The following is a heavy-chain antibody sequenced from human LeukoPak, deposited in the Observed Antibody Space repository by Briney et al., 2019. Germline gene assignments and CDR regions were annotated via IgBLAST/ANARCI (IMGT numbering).Heavy chain of an antibody. Sequence: SQTLSLTXTVSGGSIRSGDYYWSWIRQPPGKGLDWIGYIYYSGSTYYNPSLKSRVTISVDTSKNQFSLKLSSVTAADTAVYYCARVGIKAPFDPWGQGTLVTVSS. CDR1: GGSIRSGDYY. CDR3: ARVGIKAPFDP. J-gene: IGHJ5*02. CDR2: IYYSGST. D-gene: IGHD3-3*02. V-gene: IGHV4-30-4*08.